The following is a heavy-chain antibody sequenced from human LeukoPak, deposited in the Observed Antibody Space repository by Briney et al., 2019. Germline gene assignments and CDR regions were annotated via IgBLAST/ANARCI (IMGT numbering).Heavy chain of an antibody. CDR2: IYYSGAT. CDR3: ARAQYSGSCFDY. J-gene: IGHJ4*02. CDR1: VGSISGYF. Sequence: SETLSLTCTVSVGSISGYFWSWVRQAPGTGLDWIGHIYYSGATNYNPSLRSRVTISVDTSKNQFSLTLRSVTAADTAVYYCARAQYSGSCFDYWGQGALVTVSS. D-gene: IGHD1-26*01. V-gene: IGHV4-59*13.